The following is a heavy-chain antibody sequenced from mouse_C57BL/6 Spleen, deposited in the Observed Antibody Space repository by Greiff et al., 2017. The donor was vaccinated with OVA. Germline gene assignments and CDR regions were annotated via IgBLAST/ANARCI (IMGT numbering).Heavy chain of an antibody. Sequence: EVKLMESGPELVKPGASVKIPCKASGYTFTDYNMDWVKQSHGKSLEWIGDINPNNGGTIYNQKFKGKATLTVDKSSSTAYMELRSLTSEDTAVYYCATAYDGYYPRWGQGTSVTVSS. CDR3: ATAYDGYYPR. V-gene: IGHV1-18*01. D-gene: IGHD2-3*01. CDR2: INPNNGGT. J-gene: IGHJ4*01. CDR1: GYTFTDYN.